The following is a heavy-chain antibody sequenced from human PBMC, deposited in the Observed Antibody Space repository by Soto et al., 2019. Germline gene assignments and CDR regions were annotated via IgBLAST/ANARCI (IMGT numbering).Heavy chain of an antibody. Sequence: SETLSLTCTVSGGSISSSSYYWGWIRQPPGKGLEWIGSIYYSGSTNYNPSLKSRVTISVDTSKNQFSLKLSSVTAADTAVYYCARTLYSYGPRFDYWGQGTLVTVS. D-gene: IGHD5-18*01. J-gene: IGHJ4*02. CDR1: GGSISSSSYY. V-gene: IGHV4-39*07. CDR3: ARTLYSYGPRFDY. CDR2: IYYSGST.